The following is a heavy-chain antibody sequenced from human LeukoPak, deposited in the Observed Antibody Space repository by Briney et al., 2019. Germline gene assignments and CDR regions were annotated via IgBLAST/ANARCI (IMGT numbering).Heavy chain of an antibody. V-gene: IGHV1-24*01. Sequence: ASVKVSCKVSGYTLTELSMHWVRQAPGKGLEWMGGFDPEDGETIYAQKFQGRVTMTEDTSTDTAYMELSSLRPEDTAVYYCATAIDADSSGYYYVMYYWGQGTLVTVSS. J-gene: IGHJ4*02. CDR3: ATAIDADSSGYYYVMYY. CDR1: GYTLTELS. CDR2: FDPEDGET. D-gene: IGHD3-22*01.